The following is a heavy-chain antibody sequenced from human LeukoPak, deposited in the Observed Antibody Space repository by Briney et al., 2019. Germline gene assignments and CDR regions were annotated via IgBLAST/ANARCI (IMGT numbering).Heavy chain of an antibody. J-gene: IGHJ5*02. D-gene: IGHD4-11*01. Sequence: SETLSLTCAVYGGSFSGDYWSWIRQPPRKGLEWIGEINHSGSTNHNPSLKSRVTISVDTSKNQFSLKLSSVTAADTAVYYCARGLHRVTTRRYNWFDPWGQGTLVTVSS. CDR1: GGSFSGDY. V-gene: IGHV4-34*01. CDR3: ARGLHRVTTRRYNWFDP. CDR2: INHSGST.